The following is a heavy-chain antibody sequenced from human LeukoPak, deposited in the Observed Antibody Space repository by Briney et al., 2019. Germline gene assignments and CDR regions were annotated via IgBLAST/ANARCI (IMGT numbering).Heavy chain of an antibody. Sequence: SETLSLTCTVSGGSVSSRGYYWSWIRQPPGKGLEWIGSISHSGSTNYNPSLKSRVTISVDTSKNQFSLKLSSVTAADTAVYYCARVVDTALVTPMYYFDYWGQGTLVTVSS. CDR2: ISHSGST. V-gene: IGHV4-61*08. J-gene: IGHJ4*02. D-gene: IGHD5-18*01. CDR1: GGSVSSRGYY. CDR3: ARVVDTALVTPMYYFDY.